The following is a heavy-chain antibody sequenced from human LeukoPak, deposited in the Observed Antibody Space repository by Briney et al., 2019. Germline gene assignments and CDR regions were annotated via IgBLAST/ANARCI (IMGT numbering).Heavy chain of an antibody. D-gene: IGHD4-17*01. Sequence: SETLSLTCTVSGGSISSGDYYWSWIRQPPGKGLEWIGYIYYSGSTYYNPSLKSRVTISVDTSKNQFSLKLSSVTAADTAVYYCARGAHDYGDPYWYFDLWGRGTLVTVSS. J-gene: IGHJ2*01. CDR2: IYYSGST. V-gene: IGHV4-30-4*01. CDR1: GGSISSGDYY. CDR3: ARGAHDYGDPYWYFDL.